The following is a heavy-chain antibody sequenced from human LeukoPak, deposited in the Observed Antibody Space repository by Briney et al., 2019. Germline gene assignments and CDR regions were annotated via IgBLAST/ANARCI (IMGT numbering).Heavy chain of an antibody. CDR1: GGTFSSYA. D-gene: IGHD2-2*01. J-gene: IGHJ4*02. V-gene: IGHV1-69*01. Sequence: GSSVKVSCKASGGTFSSYAIGWVRQAPGQGLEWMGGIIPTFGTANYAQKFQGRVTITADESTSTAYMELSSLSSEDTAVYYCASQNPIVVVPAAKGHFFDYWGQGTLVTVSS. CDR2: IIPTFGTA. CDR3: ASQNPIVVVPAAKGHFFDY.